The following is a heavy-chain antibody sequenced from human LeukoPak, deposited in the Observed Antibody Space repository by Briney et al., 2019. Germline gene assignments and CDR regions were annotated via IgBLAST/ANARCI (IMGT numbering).Heavy chain of an antibody. CDR3: ASARESCIGSTCYEYFHH. Sequence: GGSLRLSCAASGFTVTTKTMAWVRQAPGRGREGVSVFYSPGSTYYADSVHGRFTISRDTSLNTLFLQMNSLRVEDTAVYYCASARESCIGSTCYEYFHHWGQGTPLRVSS. D-gene: IGHD3-22*01. V-gene: IGHV3-53*01. CDR1: GFTVTTKT. CDR2: FYSPGST. J-gene: IGHJ1*01.